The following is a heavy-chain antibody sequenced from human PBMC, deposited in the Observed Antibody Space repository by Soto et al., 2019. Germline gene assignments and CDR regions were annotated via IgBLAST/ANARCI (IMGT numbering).Heavy chain of an antibody. D-gene: IGHD2-15*01. CDR3: ASGTGGYCSGGSCYSAAWYFGL. J-gene: IGHJ2*01. Sequence: SETLSLTCAVYGGSFSGYYWSWIRQPPGKGREWIGEINHSVSTNYNPSLKSRVTISVDTSQNQFSLNLSSVTAADTPVYYCASGTGGYCSGGSCYSAAWYFGLWGRGNLVNVPS. CDR1: GGSFSGYY. CDR2: INHSVST. V-gene: IGHV4-34*01.